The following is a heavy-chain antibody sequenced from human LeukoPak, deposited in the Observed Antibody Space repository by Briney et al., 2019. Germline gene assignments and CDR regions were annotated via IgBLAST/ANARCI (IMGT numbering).Heavy chain of an antibody. CDR3: AKRPDSSGFNRLDY. J-gene: IGHJ4*02. Sequence: GGSLRLSCAASGITFSSHAMSWVRQAPGKGLEWVSVISGSGGSTDYADSVKGRFTISRDNSKNTLYLQMNSLRAEDTAVYYCAKRPDSSGFNRLDYWGQGTLVTVSS. D-gene: IGHD3-22*01. V-gene: IGHV3-23*01. CDR2: ISGSGGST. CDR1: GITFSSHA.